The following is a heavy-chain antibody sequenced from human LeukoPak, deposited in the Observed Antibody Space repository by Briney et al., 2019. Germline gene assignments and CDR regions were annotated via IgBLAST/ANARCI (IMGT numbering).Heavy chain of an antibody. V-gene: IGHV3-30*18. Sequence: GGSLRLSCAASGFTFSSYGMHWVRQAPGKGLEWVAVISYDGSNKYYADSVKGRFTISRDNSKNTLYLQMNSLRAEDTAVYYCAKARYYDSSGPDCWGQGTLVTVSS. CDR3: AKARYYDSSGPDC. D-gene: IGHD3-22*01. J-gene: IGHJ4*02. CDR2: ISYDGSNK. CDR1: GFTFSSYG.